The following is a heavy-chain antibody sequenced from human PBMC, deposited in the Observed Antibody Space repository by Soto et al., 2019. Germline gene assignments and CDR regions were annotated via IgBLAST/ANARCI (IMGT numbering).Heavy chain of an antibody. D-gene: IGHD3-10*01. V-gene: IGHV4-30-4*01. CDR3: ARDRGGSGANWFDP. CDR2: IYYSGST. CDR1: GGSVSSGDYY. Sequence: SETLSLTCTVSGGSVSSGDYYWSWIRQPPGKGLEWIGYIYYSGSTYYNPSLKSRVTISVDRSKNQFSLNLRSVTAADTAVYYCARDRGGSGANWFDPWGQGTPVTVSS. J-gene: IGHJ5*02.